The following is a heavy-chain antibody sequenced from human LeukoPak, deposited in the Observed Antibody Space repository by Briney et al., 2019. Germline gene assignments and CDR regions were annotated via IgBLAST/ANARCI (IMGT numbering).Heavy chain of an antibody. CDR1: WITFSVYG. Sequence: ASWITFSVYGGGWVRQASGEGPGGVGSVYGRGATTYYADSVRGRFTISRDNSKNTVYLQMISLGADDTAVYFCAKAPATVDGYYVYYMDYWGKGTTVTVSS. CDR3: AKAPATVDGYYVYYMDY. V-gene: IGHV3-23*01. CDR2: VYGRGATT. J-gene: IGHJ6*03. D-gene: IGHD2-21*01.